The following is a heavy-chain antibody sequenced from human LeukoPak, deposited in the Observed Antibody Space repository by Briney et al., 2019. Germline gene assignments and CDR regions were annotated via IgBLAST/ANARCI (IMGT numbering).Heavy chain of an antibody. Sequence: GGSLRLSCAASGFTFSDYYMSWIRQAPGKGLEWVSYISSGSTIYYADSVKGRFTISRDNAKNSLYLQMNSLRAEDTAVYYCASSDSYGRLDAFDIWGQGTMVTVSS. CDR3: ASSDSYGRLDAFDI. V-gene: IGHV3-11*01. CDR1: GFTFSDYY. CDR2: ISSGSTI. J-gene: IGHJ3*02. D-gene: IGHD5-18*01.